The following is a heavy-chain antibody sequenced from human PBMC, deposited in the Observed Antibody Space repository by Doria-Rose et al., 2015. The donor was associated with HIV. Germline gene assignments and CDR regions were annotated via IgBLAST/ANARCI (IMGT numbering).Heavy chain of an antibody. J-gene: IGHJ4*02. CDR3: ARIKSSRWYHKYYFDF. Sequence: QWGPVLVKPTETLTLTCTVSGVSLSSPGMGVSWIRRPPGKALEWLANIFSDDERSYNTSLKSRLTISRGTSKGQVVLTMTDMDPVDTATYYCARIKSSRWYHKYYFDFWGQGTLVIVSA. V-gene: IGHV2-26*01. CDR1: GVSLSSPGMG. CDR2: IFSDDER. D-gene: IGHD6-13*01.